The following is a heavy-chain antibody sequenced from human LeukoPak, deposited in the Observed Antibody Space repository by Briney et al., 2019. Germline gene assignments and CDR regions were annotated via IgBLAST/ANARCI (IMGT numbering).Heavy chain of an antibody. V-gene: IGHV3-48*03. D-gene: IGHD2-21*02. J-gene: IGHJ4*02. Sequence: GGSLRLSCAASGFTFSSYEMNWVRQAPGRGLEWVSYISTSGSSIYYADPVKGRFTISRDNAKNSVYLQMHSLRAEDTAVYYCARESIACGGDCYDYWGQGTLVTVSS. CDR3: ARESIACGGDCYDY. CDR2: ISTSGSSI. CDR1: GFTFSSYE.